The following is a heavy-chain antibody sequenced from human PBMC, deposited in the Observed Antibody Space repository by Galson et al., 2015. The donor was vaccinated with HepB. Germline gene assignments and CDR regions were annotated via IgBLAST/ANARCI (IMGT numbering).Heavy chain of an antibody. J-gene: IGHJ4*02. D-gene: IGHD3-22*01. Sequence: SLRLSCAASGFTFSSYGMHWVRQAPGKGREWVAVIWYDGSNKYYADSVKGRFTISRDNSKNTLYLQMNSLRAEDTAVYYCARENYYDSSGYPRAFDYWGQGTLVTVSS. V-gene: IGHV3-33*01. CDR1: GFTFSSYG. CDR2: IWYDGSNK. CDR3: ARENYYDSSGYPRAFDY.